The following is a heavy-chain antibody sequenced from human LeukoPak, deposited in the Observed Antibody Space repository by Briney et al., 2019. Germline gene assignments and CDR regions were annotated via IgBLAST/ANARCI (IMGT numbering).Heavy chain of an antibody. Sequence: SETLSLTCTVSGGSISSSSYYWGWIRQPPGKGLEWIGSIYYSGSTYYNPSLKSRVTISVDTSKNQFSLKLSSVTAADTAVYYCARRRLRITMIVVVIKGAFDIWGQGTMVTVSS. D-gene: IGHD3-22*01. CDR1: GGSISSSSYY. CDR2: IYYSGST. CDR3: ARRRLRITMIVVVIKGAFDI. V-gene: IGHV4-39*01. J-gene: IGHJ3*02.